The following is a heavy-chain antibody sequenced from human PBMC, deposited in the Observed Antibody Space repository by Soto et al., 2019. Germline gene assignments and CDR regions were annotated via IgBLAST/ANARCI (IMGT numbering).Heavy chain of an antibody. Sequence: SETLSLTCTVSGGSISSYYWSWIRQPPGKGLEWIGYIYYSGSTNYNPSLKSRVTISVDTSKNQFSLKLSSVTAADTAVYYCARGTVLAYYFDYWGQGTLVTVSS. CDR2: IYYSGST. V-gene: IGHV4-59*08. CDR3: ARGTVLAYYFDY. J-gene: IGHJ4*02. CDR1: GGSISSYY. D-gene: IGHD2-15*01.